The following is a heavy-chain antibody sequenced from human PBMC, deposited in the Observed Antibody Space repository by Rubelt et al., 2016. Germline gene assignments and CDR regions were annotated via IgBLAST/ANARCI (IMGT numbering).Heavy chain of an antibody. V-gene: IGHV4-34*02. CDR3: ARVNSVVVPSANFDY. D-gene: IGHD2-2*01. Sequence: QVQLQQWGAGLLKPSETLSLTCGFYGGSFSSYYWIWIRQPPGKGLEWIGSIYYSGITYYNPSLKSRVTISVDTSKNQFSRKLSSVTAADTAVYYCARVNSVVVPSANFDYWGQGTLVTVSS. J-gene: IGHJ4*02. CDR1: GGSFSSYY. CDR2: IYYSGIT.